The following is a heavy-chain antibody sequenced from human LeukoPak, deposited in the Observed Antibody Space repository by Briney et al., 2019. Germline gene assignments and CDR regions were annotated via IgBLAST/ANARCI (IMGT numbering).Heavy chain of an antibody. CDR2: LCYSGST. V-gene: IGHV4-39*07. CDR3: ARVTGHSSGWFDP. CDR1: GGSISSSTCY. D-gene: IGHD6-19*01. Sequence: SETLSLTCTVSGGSISSSTCYWGWIRQPPGKGLEWIGTLCYSGSTYYNPSLKSRVTISVDTSKNQFSLKLSSVTAADTAVYYCARVTGHSSGWFDPWGQGTLVTVSS. J-gene: IGHJ5*02.